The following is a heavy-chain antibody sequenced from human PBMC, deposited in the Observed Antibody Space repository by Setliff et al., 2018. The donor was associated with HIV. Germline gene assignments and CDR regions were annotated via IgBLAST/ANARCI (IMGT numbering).Heavy chain of an antibody. Sequence: GASVKVSCKASGYTFINYHIIWVRQAPGQGLEWVGSISASSVNTNYTQGRVTMTTDISTNTAYMELRSLRSADSAVYYCARVPVSNYYYYMDVWG. V-gene: IGHV1-18*01. CDR1: GYTFINYH. J-gene: IGHJ6*03. CDR3: ARVPVSNYYYYMDV. CDR2: ISASSVNT.